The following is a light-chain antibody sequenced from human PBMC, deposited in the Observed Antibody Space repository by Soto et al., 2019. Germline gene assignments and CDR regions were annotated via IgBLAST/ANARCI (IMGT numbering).Light chain of an antibody. Sequence: DIQMTQSPSTLSASVGDRVTITCRASQSISRWLAWYQQKPGTAPKLLIYAASTLETGVPSRFSGSRSGTEFTLTVSSLQTDDFATYYCQQYNDSFPYTFGQGTNLEI. J-gene: IGKJ2*01. CDR2: AAS. V-gene: IGKV1-5*03. CDR1: QSISRW. CDR3: QQYNDSFPYT.